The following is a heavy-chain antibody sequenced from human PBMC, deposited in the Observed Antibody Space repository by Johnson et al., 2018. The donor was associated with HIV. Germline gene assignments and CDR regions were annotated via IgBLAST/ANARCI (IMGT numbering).Heavy chain of an antibody. D-gene: IGHD1-26*01. CDR1: GFTVSSNY. Sequence: VQLVESGGGLVQPGGSLRLSCAASGFTVSSNYMSWVRQAPEKGLEWVADIKCDGSEKYYVASVKGRLAISRANAKNSLYLQMNSLRAEDTAVYYCARDRSMGSYYVSDAFDIWGQGTMVTVSS. J-gene: IGHJ3*02. CDR2: IKCDGSEK. V-gene: IGHV3-7*03. CDR3: ARDRSMGSYYVSDAFDI.